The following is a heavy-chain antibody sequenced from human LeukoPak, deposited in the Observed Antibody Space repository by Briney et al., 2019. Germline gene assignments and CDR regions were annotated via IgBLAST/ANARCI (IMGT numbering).Heavy chain of an antibody. J-gene: IGHJ4*02. CDR2: INPSGGST. D-gene: IGHD1-7*01. CDR1: GYTFTSYG. Sequence: ASVKVSCKASGYTFTSYGISWVRQAPGQGLEWMGIINPSGGSTSYAQKFQGTVTMTRDMSTSTVYMELSSLRSEDTAVYYCARAYNWNYGILYYFDYWGQGTLVTVSS. CDR3: ARAYNWNYGILYYFDY. V-gene: IGHV1-46*01.